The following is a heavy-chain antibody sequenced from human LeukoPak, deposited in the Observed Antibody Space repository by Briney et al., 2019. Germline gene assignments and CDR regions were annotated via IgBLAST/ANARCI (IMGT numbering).Heavy chain of an antibody. Sequence: PSETLSLTCAVHGGSFSGHYCSWIRQPPGKGLEWIGEISHTGSTNYNPSLKSRVTISGDTSKNQFSLKPSSVTAADTAVYYCVGYYYGSGSYHNYPNFDYWGQGTPVTVSS. CDR1: GGSFSGHY. CDR3: VGYYYGSGSYHNYPNFDY. V-gene: IGHV4-34*01. J-gene: IGHJ4*02. CDR2: ISHTGST. D-gene: IGHD3-10*01.